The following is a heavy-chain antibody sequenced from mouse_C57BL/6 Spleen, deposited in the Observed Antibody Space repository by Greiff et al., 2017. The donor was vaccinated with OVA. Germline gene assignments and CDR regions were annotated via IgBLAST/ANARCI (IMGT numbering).Heavy chain of an antibody. Sequence: QVQLQQPGAELVMPGASVKLSCKASGYTFTSYWMHWVKQRPGQGLEWIGEIDPSDSYTNYNQKFKGKSTLTVDKSSSTAYMQLSSLTSEDSAVYYCARYGDYDGYYYAMDYWGQGTSVTVSS. D-gene: IGHD2-4*01. J-gene: IGHJ4*01. CDR1: GYTFTSYW. V-gene: IGHV1-69*01. CDR3: ARYGDYDGYYYAMDY. CDR2: IDPSDSYT.